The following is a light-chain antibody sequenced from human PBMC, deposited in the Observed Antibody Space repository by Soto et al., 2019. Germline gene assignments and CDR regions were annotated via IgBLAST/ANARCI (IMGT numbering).Light chain of an antibody. CDR1: QSISSY. J-gene: IGKJ1*01. Sequence: DIQMTQSPSSLSASVGDRVTITCRASQSISSYLNWYKQKPGKAPNLLIYAAASLQSGVPSRFSGSGSGTDFTLSISSLQPEDFATYYCQQCYSTRRTSVQGAKLDIK. CDR3: QQCYSTRRT. V-gene: IGKV1-39*01. CDR2: AAA.